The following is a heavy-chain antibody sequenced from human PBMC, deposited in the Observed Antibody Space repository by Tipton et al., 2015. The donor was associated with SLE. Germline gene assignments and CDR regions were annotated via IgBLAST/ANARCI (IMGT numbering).Heavy chain of an antibody. CDR1: GFTFSSYS. D-gene: IGHD2-15*01. J-gene: IGHJ4*02. V-gene: IGHV3-48*04. Sequence: SLRLSCAASGFTFSSYSMNWVRQAPGKGLEWVSYISSSSSTIYYADSVKGRFTISRVDSEKSLYLQMNSLRAEDTAVYYCARAIGAAWSADYWGQGALVTVSS. CDR3: ARAIGAAWSADY. CDR2: ISSSSSTI.